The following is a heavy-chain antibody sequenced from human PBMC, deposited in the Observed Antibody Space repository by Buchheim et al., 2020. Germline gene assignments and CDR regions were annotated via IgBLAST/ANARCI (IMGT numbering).Heavy chain of an antibody. D-gene: IGHD3-10*01. J-gene: IGHJ6*02. CDR2: IKQDGSEK. CDR3: ARDNRYGSGSYSYYYGMDV. V-gene: IGHV3-7*01. Sequence: EVQLVESGGGLVQPGGSLRLSCAASGFTFSSYWMSWVRQAPGKGLEWVANIKQDGSEKYYVDSVKGRFTISRDNAKNSLYLQMNSLRAEDTAVYYCARDNRYGSGSYSYYYGMDVWGQGTT. CDR1: GFTFSSYW.